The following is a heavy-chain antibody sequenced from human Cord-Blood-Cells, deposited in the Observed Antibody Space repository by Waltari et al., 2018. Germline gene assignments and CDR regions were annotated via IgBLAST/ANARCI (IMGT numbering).Heavy chain of an antibody. CDR2: IIPIFGTA. CDR3: ARDGIGTMVQGVINWFDP. V-gene: IGHV1-69*01. D-gene: IGHD3-10*01. Sequence: QVQLVQSGAEVKKPGSSVKVSCKASGGTFSSYAISWVRQAPGQGLEWMGGIIPIFGTANYAQKCQGRVTITADESTSTAYMELSSLRSEDTAVYYCARDGIGTMVQGVINWFDPWGQGTLVTVSS. J-gene: IGHJ5*02. CDR1: GGTFSSYA.